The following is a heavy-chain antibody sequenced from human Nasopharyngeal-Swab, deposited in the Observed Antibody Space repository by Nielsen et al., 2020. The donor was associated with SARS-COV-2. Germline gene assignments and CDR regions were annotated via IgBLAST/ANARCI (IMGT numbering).Heavy chain of an antibody. D-gene: IGHD2-2*01. CDR2: IWYDGSNK. J-gene: IGHJ6*02. Sequence: GESLKISCAASGFTFSSYGMHWVRQAPGKGLEWVAVIWYDGSNKYYADSVKGRFTISRDNSKNTLYLQMNSLRAEDTAVYYCARGRYCSSTSCYELNYYYGMDVWGQGTTVTVSS. CDR3: ARGRYCSSTSCYELNYYYGMDV. V-gene: IGHV3-33*01. CDR1: GFTFSSYG.